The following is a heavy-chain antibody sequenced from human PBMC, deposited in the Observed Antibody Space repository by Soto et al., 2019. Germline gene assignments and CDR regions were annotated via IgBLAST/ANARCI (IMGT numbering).Heavy chain of an antibody. V-gene: IGHV3-23*01. D-gene: IGHD3-22*01. CDR3: AADTYYYDSSGYSDYFHY. CDR2: ISGSGGST. J-gene: IGHJ4*02. CDR1: GFIFSSYA. Sequence: GSLRLSCAASGFIFSSYAMSWVRQAPGKGLEWVSAISGSGGSTYYADSVKGRFTISRDNSKNTLYLQMNSLRAEDTAVYCCAADTYYYDSSGYSDYFHYWGQGTRVTVSS.